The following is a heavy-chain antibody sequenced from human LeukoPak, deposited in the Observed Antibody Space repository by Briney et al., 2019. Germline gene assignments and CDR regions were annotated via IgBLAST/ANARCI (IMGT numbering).Heavy chain of an antibody. CDR3: ARGATIQDAFDF. CDR1: GYTFSRNG. D-gene: IGHD5-24*01. CDR2: ISAYNGNT. Sequence: ASVKVSCKASGYTFSRNGITWLLQPPGQGLQWMGWISAYNGNTNYAQKLQGRVTMTTDTSTNTAYMELRSLRSADTAVYYCARGATIQDAFDFWGQGTMVTVSS. J-gene: IGHJ3*01. V-gene: IGHV1-18*01.